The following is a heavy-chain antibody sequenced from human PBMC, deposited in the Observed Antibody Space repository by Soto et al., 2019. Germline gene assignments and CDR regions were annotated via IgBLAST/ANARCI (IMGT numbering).Heavy chain of an antibody. CDR2: IIPIFGTA. D-gene: IGHD6-13*01. CDR3: AREPPGGAAAGTAFDS. V-gene: IGHV1-69*06. Sequence: ASVKVSCKASGGTFSSYAISWVRQAPGQGLEWMGGIIPIFGTANYAQKFQGRVTITADKSTSTAYMELSSLKASDTAMYFCAREPPGGAAAGTAFDSWGRGTLVTVSS. CDR1: GGTFSSYA. J-gene: IGHJ4*02.